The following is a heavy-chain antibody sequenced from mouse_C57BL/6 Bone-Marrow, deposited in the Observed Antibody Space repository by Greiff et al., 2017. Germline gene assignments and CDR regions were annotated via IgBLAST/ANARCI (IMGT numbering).Heavy chain of an antibody. CDR2: INPSSGYT. CDR3: AMVGGSSYDAMDY. CDR1: GYTFTSYW. J-gene: IGHJ4*01. V-gene: IGHV1-7*01. D-gene: IGHD1-1*01. Sequence: QVQLKQSGAELAKPGASVKLSCKASGYTFTSYWMHWVKQRPGQGLEWIGYINPSSGYTKYNQKFKDKATLTADKSSSTAYMQLSSLTYEDSAVYYCAMVGGSSYDAMDYWGQGTSVTVSS.